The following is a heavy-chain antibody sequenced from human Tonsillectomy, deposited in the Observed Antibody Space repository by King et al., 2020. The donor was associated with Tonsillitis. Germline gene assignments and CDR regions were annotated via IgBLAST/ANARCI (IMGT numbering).Heavy chain of an antibody. Sequence: VQLVESGGGLVQPGGSLRLSCAASGFSFSSYAMSWVRQAPGKGLEWVSVIYSGGSSTYYADSVKGRFTISRENSKNTLYLQMNSLRAEDTAVYYCAKVGAYDAFDIWGQGTMVTVS. D-gene: IGHD1-26*01. J-gene: IGHJ3*02. CDR1: GFSFSSYA. V-gene: IGHV3-23*03. CDR2: IYSGGSST. CDR3: AKVGAYDAFDI.